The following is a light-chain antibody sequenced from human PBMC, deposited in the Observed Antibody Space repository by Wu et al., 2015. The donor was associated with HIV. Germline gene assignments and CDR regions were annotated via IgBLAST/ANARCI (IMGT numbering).Light chain of an antibody. V-gene: IGKV3-15*01. Sequence: IVMTQSPATLSVSPGESATLSCRASQSVSSKLAWYQQKPGQAPRLLIYGASTRATGTPGRFSGSGSGTEFTLTISSLQSEDFAVYYCQQYNNWPPLTFGGGTKVEIK. J-gene: IGKJ4*01. CDR3: QQYNNWPPLT. CDR1: QSVSSK. CDR2: GAS.